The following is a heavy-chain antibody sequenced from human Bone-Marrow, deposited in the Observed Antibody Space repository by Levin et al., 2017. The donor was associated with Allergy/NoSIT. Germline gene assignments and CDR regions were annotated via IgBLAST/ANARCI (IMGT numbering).Heavy chain of an antibody. J-gene: IGHJ6*02. V-gene: IGHV1-69*06. D-gene: IGHD5-12*01. CDR1: GGTFSSYL. CDR3: ARDARATKAYAMDV. Sequence: PMASVKVSCEGSGGTFSSYLITWVRQAPGQGLEWMGGITPLFGTTHHAQKFQGRVTITADKSTYTVWMELRSLRSEDTAVYFCARDARATKAYAMDVWGQGTTVIVSS. CDR2: ITPLFGTT.